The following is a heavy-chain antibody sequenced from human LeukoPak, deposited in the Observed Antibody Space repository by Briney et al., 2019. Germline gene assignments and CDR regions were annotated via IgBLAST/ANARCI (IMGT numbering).Heavy chain of an antibody. D-gene: IGHD3-22*01. CDR2: ISSSSSYI. J-gene: IGHJ4*02. CDR3: ARVSGDSSGYYFWSFDY. Sequence: PGGSLRLSCAASGFTFSSYSMNWVRQAPGKGLEWVSSISSSSSYIYYADSVKGRFTISRDNAKNSLYLQMNSLRAEDTAVYYCARVSGDSSGYYFWSFDYWGQGTLVTVSS. V-gene: IGHV3-21*01. CDR1: GFTFSSYS.